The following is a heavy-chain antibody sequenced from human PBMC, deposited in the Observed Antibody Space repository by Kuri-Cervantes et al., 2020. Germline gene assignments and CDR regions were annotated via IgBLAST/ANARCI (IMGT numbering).Heavy chain of an antibody. D-gene: IGHD4-17*01. V-gene: IGHV3-48*02. Sequence: GGSLRLSCAASGFTFSSYSMNWVRQAPGKGLEWVSYISSSSSTIYYADSVKGRFTISRDNAKNSLYLQMNSLRDEDTAVYYCASPSSDGDYYYYYYGMDVWGQGTTVTVSS. J-gene: IGHJ6*02. CDR2: ISSSSSTI. CDR1: GFTFSSYS. CDR3: ASPSSDGDYYYYYYGMDV.